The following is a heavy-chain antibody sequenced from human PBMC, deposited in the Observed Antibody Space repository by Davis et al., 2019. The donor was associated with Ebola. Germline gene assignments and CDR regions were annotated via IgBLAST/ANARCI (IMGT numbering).Heavy chain of an antibody. V-gene: IGHV3-48*01. CDR3: ATDSIAVAGGGFDY. CDR2: ISSGSGRI. J-gene: IGHJ4*02. Sequence: GGSLRLSCAASGFTFSSYSMNWVRQAPGKGLEWVSYISSGSGRIYYADSVKGRFSISRDNSKNTLYLQMNSLRAEETAVYYCATDSIAVAGGGFDYWGQGTLVTVSS. CDR1: GFTFSSYS. D-gene: IGHD6-19*01.